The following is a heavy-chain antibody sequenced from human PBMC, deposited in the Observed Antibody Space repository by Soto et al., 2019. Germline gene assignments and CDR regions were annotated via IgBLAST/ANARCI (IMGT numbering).Heavy chain of an antibody. CDR3: ARDRHNNFYDP. CDR1: GASMSSGGYY. J-gene: IGHJ5*02. CDR2: IYYSGST. V-gene: IGHV4-31*03. D-gene: IGHD6-6*01. Sequence: SETLSLTCTVSGASMSSGGYYWTWIRQAPGKGLEWIGYIYYSGSTYYNPSLESRVAISLDTSRSQFSLTLHSVTAADTAIYYCARDRHNNFYDPWGQGTLVTVSS.